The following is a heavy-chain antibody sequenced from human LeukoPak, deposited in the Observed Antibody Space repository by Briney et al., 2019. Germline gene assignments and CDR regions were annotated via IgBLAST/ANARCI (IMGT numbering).Heavy chain of an antibody. CDR3: ARSANPGYSSSWAFDY. CDR1: GYTFTSYD. D-gene: IGHD6-13*01. CDR2: VNPNSGHT. V-gene: IGHV1-8*01. Sequence: ASVKVSCKASGYTFTSYDINWVRQATGQGLEWMGWVNPNSGHTGYAQKFQGRVTMTRNTSISTAYMELSSLTSEDTAVFYCARSANPGYSSSWAFDYWGQGTLVTVSS. J-gene: IGHJ4*02.